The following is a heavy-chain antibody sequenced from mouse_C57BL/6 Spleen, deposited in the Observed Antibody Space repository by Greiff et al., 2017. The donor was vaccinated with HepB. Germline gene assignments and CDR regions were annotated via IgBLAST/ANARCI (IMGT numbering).Heavy chain of an antibody. CDR1: GYAFSSSW. D-gene: IGHD1-1*01. Sequence: VQLKESGPELVKPGASVKISCKASGYAFSSSWMNWVKQRPGKGLEWIGRIYPGDGDTNYNGKFKGKATLTADKSSSTAYMQLSSLTSEDSAVYFCARSHYGSSLDYWGQGTTLTVSS. V-gene: IGHV1-82*01. J-gene: IGHJ2*01. CDR2: IYPGDGDT. CDR3: ARSHYGSSLDY.